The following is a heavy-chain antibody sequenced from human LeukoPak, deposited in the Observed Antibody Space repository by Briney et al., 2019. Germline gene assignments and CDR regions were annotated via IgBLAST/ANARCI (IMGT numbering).Heavy chain of an antibody. CDR2: IYYSGST. D-gene: IGHD3-22*01. Sequence: SETLSLTCTVSGGSISSGDYYWSWIRQPPGKGLEWIGYIYYSGSTYYNPSLKSRVTISVDTSKNQFSLKLSSVTAADTAVHYCARDSDSSGFYFDYWGQGTLVTVSS. CDR1: GGSISSGDYY. CDR3: ARDSDSSGFYFDY. V-gene: IGHV4-30-4*01. J-gene: IGHJ4*02.